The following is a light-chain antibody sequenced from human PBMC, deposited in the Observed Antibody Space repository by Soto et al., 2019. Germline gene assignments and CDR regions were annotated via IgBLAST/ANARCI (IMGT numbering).Light chain of an antibody. CDR3: SSYGGRNNLL. CDR1: STDVGGYKY. Sequence: QSALTQPPSASGSPGQSVTISCTGNSTDVGGYKYVSWYQQHPGRAPKLLIYEVNKRPSGVPNRFSGSKSGNTASLTVSGLQAEDEAGYFCSSYGGRNNLLFGGGTKLTVL. CDR2: EVN. V-gene: IGLV2-8*01. J-gene: IGLJ2*01.